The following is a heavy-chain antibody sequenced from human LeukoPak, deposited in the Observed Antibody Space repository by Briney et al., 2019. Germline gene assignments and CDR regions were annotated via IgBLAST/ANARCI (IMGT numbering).Heavy chain of an antibody. CDR3: ARESNYDFRY. CDR1: GGSFSGYY. J-gene: IGHJ4*02. V-gene: IGHV4-34*01. CDR2: INHSGST. Sequence: PSETLSLTCAVYGGSFSGYYWSWIRQPPGKGLEWIGEINHSGSTNYNPSLKSRVTISVDTSKNQFSLKLSSVTAADTAVYYCARESNYDFRYWGQGTLVTVSS. D-gene: IGHD4-11*01.